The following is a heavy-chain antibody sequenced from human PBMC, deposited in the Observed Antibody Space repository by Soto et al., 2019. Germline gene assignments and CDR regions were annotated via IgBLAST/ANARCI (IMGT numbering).Heavy chain of an antibody. J-gene: IGHJ4*02. Sequence: QVQLQQWGAGLLKPSETLSLTCAVYGGSFSGYYWNWIRQPPGKGLEWIGETNHSGSTTHTPSLKXRVTLSVDTSKTPFSLKLSSVTAADTSVYYCARGWGRIFDYWGQGTLVTVSS. CDR2: TNHSGST. CDR1: GGSFSGYY. CDR3: ARGWGRIFDY. D-gene: IGHD7-27*01. V-gene: IGHV4-34*01.